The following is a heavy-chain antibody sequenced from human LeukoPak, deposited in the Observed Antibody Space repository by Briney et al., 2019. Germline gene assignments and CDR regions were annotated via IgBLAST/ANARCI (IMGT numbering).Heavy chain of an antibody. V-gene: IGHV1-2*06. Sequence: ASVKVSCKTSGYTFTGYYMHWVRQAPGQGLEWMGRINPNSGGTNYAQKFQGRVTVTSDTSISTAYMELNNLRSDDTAVYYCARDVEARTWGLGNYWSQGTLVTVSS. CDR3: ARDVEARTWGLGNY. CDR2: INPNSGGT. D-gene: IGHD7-27*01. J-gene: IGHJ4*02. CDR1: GYTFTGYY.